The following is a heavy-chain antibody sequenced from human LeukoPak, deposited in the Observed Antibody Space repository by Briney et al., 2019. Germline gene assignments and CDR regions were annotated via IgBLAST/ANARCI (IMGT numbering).Heavy chain of an antibody. CDR1: GGSISSSNW. CDR2: VYHSGST. CDR3: ARATQGMVRGVIITD. Sequence: SGTLSLTCAVSGGSISSSNWWSWVRQPPGKGLEWIGEVYHSGSTNYNPPLKSRVTISVDKSKNQFSLKLSSVTAADTAVYYCARATQGMVRGVIITDWGQGTLVTVSS. D-gene: IGHD3-10*01. J-gene: IGHJ4*02. V-gene: IGHV4-4*02.